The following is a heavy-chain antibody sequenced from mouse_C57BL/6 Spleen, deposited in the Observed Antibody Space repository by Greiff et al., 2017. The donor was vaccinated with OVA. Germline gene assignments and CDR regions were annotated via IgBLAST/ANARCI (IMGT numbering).Heavy chain of an antibody. V-gene: IGHV1-82*01. J-gene: IGHJ2*01. CDR2: IYPGDGDT. D-gene: IGHD2-4*01. Sequence: QVQLQQSGPELVKPGASVKISCKASGYAFSSSWMNWVKQRPGKGLEWIGRIYPGDGDTNYNGKFKGKATLTADKSSSTAYMQLSSLTSEDSAVYFCARGEYDYDDQGHFDYWGQGTTLTVSS. CDR3: ARGEYDYDDQGHFDY. CDR1: GYAFSSSW.